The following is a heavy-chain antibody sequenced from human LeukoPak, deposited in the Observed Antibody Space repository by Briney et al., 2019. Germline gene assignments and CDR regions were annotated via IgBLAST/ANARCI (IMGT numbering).Heavy chain of an antibody. V-gene: IGHV4-30-4*01. Sequence: PSETLCLTCTVSGVSVSSGDYYWSWIRQPPGKGLEWVGYICYSGCTYYNPSLKSRVTISVDTSKNQFSLKLSSVTAADTAVYYCARVSSYGYSGYWGQETLVTVSS. CDR3: ARVSSYGYSGY. J-gene: IGHJ4*02. D-gene: IGHD5-18*01. CDR2: ICYSGCT. CDR1: GVSVSSGDYY.